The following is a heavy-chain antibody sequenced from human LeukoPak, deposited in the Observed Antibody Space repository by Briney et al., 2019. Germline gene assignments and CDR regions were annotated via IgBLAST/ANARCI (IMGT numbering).Heavy chain of an antibody. CDR2: ISGSGGST. CDR3: AKERVSYSSGWYQDY. Sequence: GGSLRLSCAASGFTFSSYAMSWVRQAPGKGLECVSTISGSGGSTYYADSVKGRFTISRDNSKNTLYLQMNSLRAEDTAVYYCAKERVSYSSGWYQDYWGQGTLVTVSS. J-gene: IGHJ4*02. CDR1: GFTFSSYA. V-gene: IGHV3-23*01. D-gene: IGHD6-19*01.